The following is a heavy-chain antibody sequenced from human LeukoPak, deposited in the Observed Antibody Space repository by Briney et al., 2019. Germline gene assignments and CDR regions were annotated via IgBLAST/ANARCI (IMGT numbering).Heavy chain of an antibody. V-gene: IGHV3-30*03. D-gene: IGHD6-19*01. CDR3: ARRVYSSGWFDY. CDR2: ISYDGSNK. CDR1: GFTFSSYG. J-gene: IGHJ5*01. Sequence: GGSLRLSCAASGFTFSSYGMHWVRQAPGKGLEWVAVISYDGSNKYYADSVKGRFTISRDNAKNSLYLQMNSLRAEDTAVYYCARRVYSSGWFDYWGQGTLVTVSS.